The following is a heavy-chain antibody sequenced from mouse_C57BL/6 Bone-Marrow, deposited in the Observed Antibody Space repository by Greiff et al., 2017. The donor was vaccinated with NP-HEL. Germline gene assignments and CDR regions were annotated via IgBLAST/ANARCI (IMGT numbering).Heavy chain of an antibody. CDR2: IDPSDSYT. CDR3: ARAVGGYFWYFDV. CDR1: GYTFTSYW. Sequence: VQLQQPGAELVRPGTSVKLSCKASGYTFTSYWMHWVKQRPRQGLEWIGVIDPSDSYTNYNQKFKGKATLTVDTSSSTAYMQLSSLTSEDSAVYYCARAVGGYFWYFDVWGTGTTVTVSS. V-gene: IGHV1-59*01. J-gene: IGHJ1*03. D-gene: IGHD2-3*01.